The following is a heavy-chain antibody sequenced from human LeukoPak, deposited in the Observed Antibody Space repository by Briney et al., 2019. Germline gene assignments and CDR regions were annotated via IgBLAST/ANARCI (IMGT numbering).Heavy chain of an antibody. V-gene: IGHV1-18*01. CDR2: ISAYNGNT. J-gene: IGHJ4*02. D-gene: IGHD6-19*01. CDR3: ARTTSIRQWLVPYFDY. Sequence: GASVKVSCKASGYTFTSYGISWVRQAPGQGLEWMGWISAYNGNTNYAQKLQGRVTITRDTSASTAYMELSSLRSEDTAVYYCARTTSIRQWLVPYFDYWGQGTLVTVSS. CDR1: GYTFTSYG.